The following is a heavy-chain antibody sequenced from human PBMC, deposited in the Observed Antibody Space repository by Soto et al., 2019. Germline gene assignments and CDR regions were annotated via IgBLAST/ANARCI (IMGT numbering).Heavy chain of an antibody. J-gene: IGHJ4*02. V-gene: IGHV1-18*01. CDR1: GYTFTSYG. CDR3: ARDRARYCSGGSCYSSSGLVFDY. D-gene: IGHD2-15*01. Sequence: QVQLVQSGAEVKKPGASVKVSCKASGYTFTSYGISWVRQAPGQGLEWMGWISAYNGNTNYAQKFQGRVTMNTAKPTSTAYMELRSLRSDDTAVYYCARDRARYCSGGSCYSSSGLVFDYWGQGTLVTVSS. CDR2: ISAYNGNT.